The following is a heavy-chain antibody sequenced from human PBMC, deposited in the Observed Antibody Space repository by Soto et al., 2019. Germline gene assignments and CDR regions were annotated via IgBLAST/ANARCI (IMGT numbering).Heavy chain of an antibody. J-gene: IGHJ6*02. D-gene: IGHD3-22*01. CDR2: ISPKSGSI. V-gene: IGHV1-18*01. CDR1: GYTFTRNG. Sequence: ASLKVYCKSSGYTFTRNGISWVRQAPGQGLEWMGWISPKSGSIKYAQKFQGRVIMTTDTPTSTAYMELRSLRSDDTAVYYCVKDRDSNSWPSRDVWGPGTTVTVSS. CDR3: VKDRDSNSWPSRDV.